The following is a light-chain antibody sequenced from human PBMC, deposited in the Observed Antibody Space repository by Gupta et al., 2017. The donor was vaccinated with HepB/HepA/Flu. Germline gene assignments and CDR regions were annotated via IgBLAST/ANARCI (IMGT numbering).Light chain of an antibody. CDR3: QQSYSTPRFT. CDR2: AAS. Sequence: DSQMTQFPSSLSASVGDRVTITCRASQSISSYLNWYQQKPGKAPKLLIYAASSLQSGVPSRFSGSGSGTDFTLTISSLQPEDVATYYCQQSYSTPRFTFGPGTKVDIK. V-gene: IGKV1-39*01. CDR1: QSISSY. J-gene: IGKJ3*01.